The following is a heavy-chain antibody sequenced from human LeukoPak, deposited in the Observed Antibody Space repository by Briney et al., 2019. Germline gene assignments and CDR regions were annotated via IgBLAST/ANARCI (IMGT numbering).Heavy chain of an antibody. V-gene: IGHV1-2*02. CDR3: ARARRSSWYGDAFDI. CDR1: GYTFTDFY. CDR2: SNPNSGGR. Sequence: ASVKVPCKASGYTFTDFYMHWVRQAPGQGLEWMGWSNPNSGGRNYAQKFQGRVTMTRDTSISTAYMELSRLRSDDTAVYYCARARRSSWYGDAFDIWGQGTMVTVSS. D-gene: IGHD6-13*01. J-gene: IGHJ3*02.